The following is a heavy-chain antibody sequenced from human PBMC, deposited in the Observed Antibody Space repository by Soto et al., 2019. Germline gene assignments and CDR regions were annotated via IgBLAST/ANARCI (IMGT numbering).Heavy chain of an antibody. CDR2: IYDSGST. Sequence: PSETLSLTCTVSGGSISSYYWSWIRQSPGKGLEWIGYIYDSGSTNYSPSLKSRVTISLDTFKNQFSLKLRSVTAADTAMYYCARDVNYYGSSGRAFDFWGQGTMVTVSS. CDR1: GGSISSYY. J-gene: IGHJ3*01. V-gene: IGHV4-59*01. CDR3: ARDVNYYGSSGRAFDF. D-gene: IGHD3-22*01.